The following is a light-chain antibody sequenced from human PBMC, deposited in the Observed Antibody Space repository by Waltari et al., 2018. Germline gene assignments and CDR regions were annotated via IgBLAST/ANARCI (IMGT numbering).Light chain of an antibody. CDR2: VVY. J-gene: IGLJ2*01. CDR1: GSDVGGYDY. Sequence: QSALTQPASVSGSPGQAIIISCTGTGSDVGGYDYVSWYQQYPGKAPRLIINVVYNPPSGISNRFSGSKSDNPASLTISGLQAEDESVYYCSSYTSSGVVFGGGTKLTVL. CDR3: SSYTSSGVV. V-gene: IGLV2-14*01.